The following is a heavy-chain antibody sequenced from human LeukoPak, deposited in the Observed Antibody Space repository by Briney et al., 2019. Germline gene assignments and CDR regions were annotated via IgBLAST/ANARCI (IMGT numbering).Heavy chain of an antibody. CDR3: ARVHSTSDRWGLPDY. CDR2: ISSSSSYI. V-gene: IGHV3-21*01. Sequence: GRSLRLSCAASGFTFDRYAVHWVRQAPGKGLEWVSSISSSSSYIYYADSVKGRFTISRDNAKNSLYLQMNSLRAEDTAVYYCARVHSTSDRWGLPDYWGQGTLVTVSS. CDR1: GFTFDRYA. J-gene: IGHJ4*02. D-gene: IGHD1-26*01.